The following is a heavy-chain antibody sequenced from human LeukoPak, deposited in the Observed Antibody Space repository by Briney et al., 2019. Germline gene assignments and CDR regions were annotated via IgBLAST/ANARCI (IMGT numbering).Heavy chain of an antibody. J-gene: IGHJ3*02. D-gene: IGHD2-2*03. V-gene: IGHV1-69*05. CDR2: IIPIFGTA. CDR3: AREMDQVMDDAFDI. Sequence: GASVKVSCKASGGTFSSYAISWVRQAPGQGLEWMGGIIPIFGTANYAQKFQGRATITTDESTSTAYMELSSLRSEDTAVYYCAREMDQVMDDAFDIWGQGTMVTVSS. CDR1: GGTFSSYA.